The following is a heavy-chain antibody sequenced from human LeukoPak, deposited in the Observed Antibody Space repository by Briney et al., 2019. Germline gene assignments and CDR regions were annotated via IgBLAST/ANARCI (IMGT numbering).Heavy chain of an antibody. CDR1: GFTFSSYA. V-gene: IGHV3-48*03. D-gene: IGHD3-10*02. J-gene: IGHJ6*04. Sequence: PGGSLRLSCAASGFTFSSYAMNWVRQAPGKGLEWVSYISGSGSTIYYAGSVKGRFTISRDNAKNSLYLQMNSLRAEDTAVYYCAELGITMIGGVWGKGTTVTISS. CDR3: AELGITMIGGV. CDR2: ISGSGSTI.